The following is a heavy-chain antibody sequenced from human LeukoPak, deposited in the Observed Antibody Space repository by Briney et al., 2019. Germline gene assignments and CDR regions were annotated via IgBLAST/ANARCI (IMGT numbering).Heavy chain of an antibody. V-gene: IGHV4-39*01. CDR2: IYYSGST. CDR3: ASTSRRYYYDSSGYLDY. J-gene: IGHJ4*02. Sequence: SETLSLTCTVSGGSISSSSYYWGWIRQPPGKGLEWIGSIYYSGSTYYNPSLKSRVTISVDTSKIQFSLKLSSVTAADTAVYYCASTSRRYYYDSSGYLDYWGQGTLVTVSS. CDR1: GGSISSSSYY. D-gene: IGHD3-22*01.